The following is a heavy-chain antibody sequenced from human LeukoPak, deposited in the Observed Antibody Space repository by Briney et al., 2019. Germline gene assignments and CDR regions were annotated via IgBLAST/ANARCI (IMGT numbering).Heavy chain of an antibody. V-gene: IGHV1-69*04. Sequence: SVTVSCKATGGTFSSYAISWVRQAPGQGLEWMGRIIPILGIANYAQKFQGRVTITADKSTSTAYMELSSLRSEDTAVYYCARYRTIFGVVTSYYYGMDVWGQGTTVTVSS. J-gene: IGHJ6*02. D-gene: IGHD3-3*01. CDR2: IIPILGIA. CDR3: ARYRTIFGVVTSYYYGMDV. CDR1: GGTFSSYA.